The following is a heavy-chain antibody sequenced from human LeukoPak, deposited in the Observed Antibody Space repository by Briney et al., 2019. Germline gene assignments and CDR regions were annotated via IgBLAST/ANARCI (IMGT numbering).Heavy chain of an antibody. D-gene: IGHD3-3*01. CDR1: GFTFTSSA. Sequence: RASVKVSCKASGFTFTSSAVQWVRQARGQRLEWIGWIVVGSGNTNYAQKFQERVTITRDMSTSTAYMEPSSLRSEDTAVYYCAAEPGWVTIFGVAPPWGQGTLVTVSS. V-gene: IGHV1-58*01. J-gene: IGHJ5*02. CDR2: IVVGSGNT. CDR3: AAEPGWVTIFGVAPP.